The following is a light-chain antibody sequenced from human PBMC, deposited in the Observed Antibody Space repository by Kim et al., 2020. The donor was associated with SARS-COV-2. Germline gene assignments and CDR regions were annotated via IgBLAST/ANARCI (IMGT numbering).Light chain of an antibody. V-gene: IGKV3-20*01. CDR3: QHFGGSTRT. J-gene: IGKJ1*01. CDR1: QSVSNSH. CDR2: GAS. Sequence: EIVLRQSPGTLSFSPGERVTLSCRASQSVSNSHLAWYQQKPGQAPRLLIYGASSRATGTPDRFSGSGSGTDFTLTISRLEPEDFAVYYCQHFGGSTRTFGQGTKVDIK.